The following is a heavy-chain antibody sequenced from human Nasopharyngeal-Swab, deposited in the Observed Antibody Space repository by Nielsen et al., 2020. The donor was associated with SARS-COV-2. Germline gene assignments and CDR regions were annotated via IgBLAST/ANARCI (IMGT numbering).Heavy chain of an antibody. V-gene: IGHV4-39*02. CDR3: ARSSWFWDLDY. D-gene: IGHD6-13*01. J-gene: IGHJ4*02. Sequence: SETLSLTCTVSGGSIRSSTFYWGWIRQPPGKGLEWIGSIFHSGSAYYNPSLQRRVTLSVDPSKNHLSLKLSSVTAADTAIYYCARSSWFWDLDYWGQGTLVPVSA. CDR2: IFHSGSA. CDR1: GGSIRSSTFY.